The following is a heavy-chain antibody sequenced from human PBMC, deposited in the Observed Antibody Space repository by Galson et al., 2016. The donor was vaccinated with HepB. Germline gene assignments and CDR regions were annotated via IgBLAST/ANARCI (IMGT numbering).Heavy chain of an antibody. V-gene: IGHV3-30*04. CDR2: TSFDGSDK. Sequence: SLRLSCAASGFPFSFYAVHWVRQAPGKGLEWVAVTSFDGSDKYYTDSVKGRFTVSRDNSRNTLFLQMSSLRAEDTAVYYCARDTGWNDQFDYWGQGTLVTVSS. J-gene: IGHJ4*02. D-gene: IGHD1-1*01. CDR3: ARDTGWNDQFDY. CDR1: GFPFSFYA.